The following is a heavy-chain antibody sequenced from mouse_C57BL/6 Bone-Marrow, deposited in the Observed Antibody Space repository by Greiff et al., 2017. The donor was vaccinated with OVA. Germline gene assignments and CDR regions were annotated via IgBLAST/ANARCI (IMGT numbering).Heavy chain of an antibody. Sequence: EVMLVESEGGLVQPGSSMKLSCTASGFTFSDYYMAWVRQVPEKGLEWVANINYDGSSTYYLDSLKSRFIISRDNAKNILYLQMSSLKSEDTATYYCARGGSRYWYFDVWGTGTTDTVSS. J-gene: IGHJ1*03. CDR3: ARGGSRYWYFDV. CDR2: INYDGSST. CDR1: GFTFSDYY. V-gene: IGHV5-16*01. D-gene: IGHD1-1*01.